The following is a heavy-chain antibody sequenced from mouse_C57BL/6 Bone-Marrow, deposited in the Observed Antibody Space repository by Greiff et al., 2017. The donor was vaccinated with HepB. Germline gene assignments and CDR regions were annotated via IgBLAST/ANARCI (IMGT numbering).Heavy chain of an antibody. Sequence: VQLQQSGAALVRPGASVKLSCTASGFNIKDDYMHWVKQRPEQGLEWIGWIDPENGDTEYASKFQGKATITADTSSNTAYLQLSILTSEDTAVYYCTSPILTTIVPFDYCGQGTTLPVSS. CDR2: IDPENGDT. D-gene: IGHD1-1*01. V-gene: IGHV14-4*01. CDR1: GFNIKDDY. CDR3: TSPILTTIVPFDY. J-gene: IGHJ2*01.